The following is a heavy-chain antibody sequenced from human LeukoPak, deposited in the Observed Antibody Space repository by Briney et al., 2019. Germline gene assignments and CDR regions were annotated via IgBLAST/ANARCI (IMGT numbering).Heavy chain of an antibody. V-gene: IGHV1-69*01. CDR1: GGTFGSSA. CDR3: ARLGRQQPSDY. D-gene: IGHD6-13*01. Sequence: GSSVKVSCKASGGTFGSSAISWVRQAPGQGLEWMGGIIPIFGTANYAQKFQGRVTITADESTSTAYMELSSLRSEDTAVYYCARLGRQQPSDYWGQGTLVTVSS. J-gene: IGHJ4*02. CDR2: IIPIFGTA.